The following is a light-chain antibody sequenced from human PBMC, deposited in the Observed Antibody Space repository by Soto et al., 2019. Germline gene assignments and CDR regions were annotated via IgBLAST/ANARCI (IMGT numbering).Light chain of an antibody. J-gene: IGLJ3*02. CDR3: QSYDSSLSGHWV. CDR2: GNS. CDR1: SSNIGAGYD. Sequence: QSVLTQPPSVSGAPGQRVTISCTGSSSNIGAGYDVHWYQQLPGTAPKLLIYGNSNRPSGVPDRFSGSKSGTSASLDITGLQAEDEADYYCQSYDSSLSGHWVFGGGTKLTVL. V-gene: IGLV1-40*01.